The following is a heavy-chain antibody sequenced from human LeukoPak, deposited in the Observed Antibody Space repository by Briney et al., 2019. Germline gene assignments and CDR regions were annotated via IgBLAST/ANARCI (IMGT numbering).Heavy chain of an antibody. CDR2: INHSGST. CDR3: ARRGASGFEPGGTTYYFDY. Sequence: SETLSLTCAVYGGSFSGYYWSWIRQPPGKGLEWIGEINHSGSTNYNPSLKSRVTISVDTSKNQFSLKLSSVTAADTAVYYCARRGASGFEPGGTTYYFDYWGQGTLVTVSS. J-gene: IGHJ4*02. V-gene: IGHV4-34*01. CDR1: GGSFSGYY. D-gene: IGHD1-14*01.